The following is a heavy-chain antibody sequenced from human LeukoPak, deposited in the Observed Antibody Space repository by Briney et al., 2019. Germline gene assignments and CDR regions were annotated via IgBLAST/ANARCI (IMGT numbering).Heavy chain of an antibody. CDR2: IYYSGDD. J-gene: IGHJ6*02. Sequence: SETLSLTCTVSGGSVTSSSHYWGWIRQPPGKGLEWIASIYYSGDDYYNPSLKSRVTISVDTSRSQFSLRLSYVTAADTAVYYCASQLMWFGEFSRSVGMDVWGQGTTVTVSS. CDR3: ASQLMWFGEFSRSVGMDV. D-gene: IGHD3-10*01. V-gene: IGHV4-39*07. CDR1: GGSVTSSSHY.